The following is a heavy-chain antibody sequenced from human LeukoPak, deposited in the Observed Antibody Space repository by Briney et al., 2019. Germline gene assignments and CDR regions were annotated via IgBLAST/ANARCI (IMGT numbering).Heavy chain of an antibody. D-gene: IGHD3-3*01. Sequence: GGSLRLSCAASGFRLSNSWMTWVRQAPGKGLEWVAKIKQDESEKYYVDSVKGRFTISRDNAKNSVYLEMNSLRAEDTAVYYCARDRSISGVVTLDYWGQGTLVTVSS. CDR3: ARDRSISGVVTLDY. V-gene: IGHV3-7*01. J-gene: IGHJ4*02. CDR2: IKQDESEK. CDR1: GFRLSNSW.